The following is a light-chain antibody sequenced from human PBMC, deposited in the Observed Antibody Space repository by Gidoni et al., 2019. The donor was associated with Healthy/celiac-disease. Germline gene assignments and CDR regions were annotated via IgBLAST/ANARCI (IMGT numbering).Light chain of an antibody. CDR1: QSLLHSNGYNY. Sequence: DIVMTQSPLSLPVTPGEPASIPCRSSQSLLHSNGYNYLDWYLQKPGQSPQLLIYLGSNRAAGVPDRFSGSGSGTDFTLKISRVEAEDVGVYYCMQALQTPTFXQXTKLEIK. CDR3: MQALQTPT. CDR2: LGS. J-gene: IGKJ2*01. V-gene: IGKV2-28*01.